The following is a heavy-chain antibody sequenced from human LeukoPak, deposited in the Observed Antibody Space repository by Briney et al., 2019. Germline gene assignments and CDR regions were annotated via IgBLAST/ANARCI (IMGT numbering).Heavy chain of an antibody. CDR2: INPSGGST. D-gene: IGHD5-18*01. V-gene: IGHV1-46*01. CDR3: ARAVDTAMVGLGIQDY. CDR1: GYTFTSYY. J-gene: IGHJ4*02. Sequence: ASVKVSCKASGYTFTSYYMHWVRQAPGQGLEWMGIINPSGGSTSYAQKFQGRVTMTRDTSTSTVYMELSSLRSEDTAVYYCARAVDTAMVGLGIQDYRGQGTLVTVSS.